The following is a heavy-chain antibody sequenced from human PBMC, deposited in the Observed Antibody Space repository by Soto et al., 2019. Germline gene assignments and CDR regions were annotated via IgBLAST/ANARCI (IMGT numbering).Heavy chain of an antibody. CDR2: ISGSGGST. D-gene: IGHD1-7*01. J-gene: IGHJ6*03. Sequence: GGSLRLSCAASGFTFSSYAMSWVRQAPGKGLEWVSAISGSGGSTYYADSVKGRFTISRDNSKNTLYLQMNSLRAEDTAVYYCAKSSRRTGTTPFYYYYYMDVWGKGTTVTVSS. CDR1: GFTFSSYA. V-gene: IGHV3-23*01. CDR3: AKSSRRTGTTPFYYYYYMDV.